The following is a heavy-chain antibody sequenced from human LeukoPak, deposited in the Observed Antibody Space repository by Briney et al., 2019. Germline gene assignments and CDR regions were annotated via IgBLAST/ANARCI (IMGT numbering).Heavy chain of an antibody. CDR2: ISGSGGST. D-gene: IGHD4-17*01. V-gene: IGHV3-23*01. CDR3: VKDITPVTYTSDY. CDR1: GFTFSSYA. J-gene: IGHJ4*02. Sequence: AGGSLRLSCAASGFTFSSYAMSWVRQAPGKGLEWVSAISGSGGSTYYADSVKGRFTISRDNSKNTLYLQMNSLRAEDTAVYYCVKDITPVTYTSDYWGQGTLVTVSS.